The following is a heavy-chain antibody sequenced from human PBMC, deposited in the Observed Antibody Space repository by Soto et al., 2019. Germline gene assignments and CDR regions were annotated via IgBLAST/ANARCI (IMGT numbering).Heavy chain of an antibody. CDR3: ARGDGTWVRTDILTGYYFRY. CDR2: IKQDGSEK. V-gene: IGHV3-7*01. Sequence: GGSLRLSCAASGFTFSSYWMSWVRQAPGKGLEWVANIKQDGSEKYYVDSVKGRFTISRDNAKNSLYLQMNSLRAEDTAVYYCARGDGTWVRTDILTGYYFRYWGQGTLVTVSS. CDR1: GFTFSSYW. D-gene: IGHD3-9*01. J-gene: IGHJ4*02.